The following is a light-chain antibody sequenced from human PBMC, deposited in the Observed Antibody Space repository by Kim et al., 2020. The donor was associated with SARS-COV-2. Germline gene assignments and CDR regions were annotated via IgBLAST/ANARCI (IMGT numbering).Light chain of an antibody. Sequence: ALGQTVRITSQGDSLRSYYASWYQQKTGQAPVLVIYGKNNRPSGIPDRFSGSSSGNTASLTITGAQAEHEADYYCNSRDSSGNHLVFGGGTKLTVL. V-gene: IGLV3-19*01. CDR2: GKN. CDR3: NSRDSSGNHLV. J-gene: IGLJ2*01. CDR1: SLRSYY.